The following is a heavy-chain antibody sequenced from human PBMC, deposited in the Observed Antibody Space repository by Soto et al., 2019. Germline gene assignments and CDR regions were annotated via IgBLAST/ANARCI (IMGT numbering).Heavy chain of an antibody. D-gene: IGHD3-10*01. CDR2: VIPVFGLA. CDR3: ARGKSYYGSGKGIYDYYNLDV. J-gene: IGHJ6*02. V-gene: IGHV1-69*17. Sequence: SVNGAWKCSGWAFSGDPGSWVRQTPGQGLECMGGVIPVFGLATYAQKVQGRVTITADKSTNTAYMEVSSLRSEDTAVYYCARGKSYYGSGKGIYDYYNLDVWGQGITVT. CDR1: GWAFSGDP.